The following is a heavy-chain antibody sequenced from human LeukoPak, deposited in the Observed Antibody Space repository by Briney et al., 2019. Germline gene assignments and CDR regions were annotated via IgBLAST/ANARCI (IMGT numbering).Heavy chain of an antibody. Sequence: GGSLRLSCAASGFTFSSYSMSWVRQAPGKGLEWVSFISSSNSYIYYADSVKGRFTISRDNAKNSLYLQMNSLRAEDTAVYYCATYSSLNRREFQYWGQGTLLTVSS. D-gene: IGHD3-22*01. V-gene: IGHV3-21*01. CDR3: ATYSSLNRREFQY. J-gene: IGHJ1*01. CDR2: ISSSNSYI. CDR1: GFTFSSYS.